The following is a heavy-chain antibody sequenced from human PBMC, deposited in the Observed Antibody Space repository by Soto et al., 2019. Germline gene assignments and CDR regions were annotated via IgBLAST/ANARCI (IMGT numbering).Heavy chain of an antibody. Sequence: ASLKFSCKASGYIFTDYHIHCVRQAPGQGLEWLGRINPKSGGTSTAQKFQGWVTMTTDTSISTASMELTRLTSDDTAIYYCARGDSTDCSNGVCYFSYNPDMDVWGQATTLT. CDR1: GYIFTDYH. D-gene: IGHD2-8*01. CDR2: INPKSGGT. J-gene: IGHJ6*02. CDR3: ARGDSTDCSNGVCYFSYNPDMDV. V-gene: IGHV1-2*04.